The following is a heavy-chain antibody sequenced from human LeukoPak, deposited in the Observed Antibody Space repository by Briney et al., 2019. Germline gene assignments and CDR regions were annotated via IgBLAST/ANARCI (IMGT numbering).Heavy chain of an antibody. CDR1: GFTFSNYW. CDR2: IKEAGSEK. Sequence: GGSLRLSCAASGFTFSNYWMSWVRQAPGKGLEFMANIKEAGSEKYYVDSVKGRFTISRDNDKNLVHLQMNSLRAEDTAVYYCARGGIAAAHGIDYWGQGTLVTVSS. V-gene: IGHV3-7*01. J-gene: IGHJ4*02. CDR3: ARGGIAAAHGIDY. D-gene: IGHD6-13*01.